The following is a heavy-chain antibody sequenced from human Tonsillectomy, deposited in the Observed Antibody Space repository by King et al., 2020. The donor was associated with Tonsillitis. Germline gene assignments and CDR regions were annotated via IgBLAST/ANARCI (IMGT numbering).Heavy chain of an antibody. V-gene: IGHV3-33*08. CDR3: ATTLLGSPY. J-gene: IGHJ4*02. Sequence: VQLVESGGGVAQPGRSLRLSCAASGFTFSSYGTHWVRQAPGKGLEWVAVIWYSGSNNEYADSVKGRFTISRYNSENTLYLQMNSLRAEDTAVYYCATTLLGSPYWGQGTLVTVSS. D-gene: IGHD3-10*01. CDR2: IWYSGSNN. CDR1: GFTFSSYG.